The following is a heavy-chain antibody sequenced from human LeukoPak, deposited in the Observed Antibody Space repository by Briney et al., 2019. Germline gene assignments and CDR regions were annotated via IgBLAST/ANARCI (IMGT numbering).Heavy chain of an antibody. CDR2: IIPSFGPA. Sequence: SVKVSCKASGDTFSNFGIGWVRLAPGQGLEWMGWIIPSFGPAHYTQKFQGRLTIATDESTSTAYMELNTLRFEDTGIYYCARGTGTSWREGLDFWGQGTPVTVSS. CDR3: ARGTGTSWREGLDF. V-gene: IGHV1-69*05. J-gene: IGHJ4*02. CDR1: GDTFSNFG. D-gene: IGHD6-13*01.